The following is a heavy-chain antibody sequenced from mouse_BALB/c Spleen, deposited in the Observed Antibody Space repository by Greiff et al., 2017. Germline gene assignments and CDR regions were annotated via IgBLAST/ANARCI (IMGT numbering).Heavy chain of an antibody. J-gene: IGHJ4*01. CDR3: ARGYYGSSGAMDY. CDR2: IDPANGNT. V-gene: IGHV14-3*02. D-gene: IGHD1-1*01. Sequence: VHVKQSGAELVKPGASVTLSCTASGFNIKDTYMHWVKQRPEQGLEWIGRIDPANGNTKYDPKFQGKATITADTSSNTAYLQLSSLTSEDTAVYCCARGYYGSSGAMDYWGQGTSVTVSS. CDR1: GFNIKDTY.